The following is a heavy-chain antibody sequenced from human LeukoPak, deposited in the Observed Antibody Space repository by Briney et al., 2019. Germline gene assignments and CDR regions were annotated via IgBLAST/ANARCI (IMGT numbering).Heavy chain of an antibody. J-gene: IGHJ4*02. D-gene: IGHD3-22*01. V-gene: IGHV3-48*04. CDR2: ISSSGSTI. CDR1: GFTFSNYG. Sequence: AGGSLRLSCAASGFTFSNYGMNWVRQAPGKGLEWVSYISSSGSTIYYADSVKGRFTISRDNAKNSLYLQMNSLRAEDTAVYYCARDPYDSSGYYPEAHNYFDYWGQGTLVTVSS. CDR3: ARDPYDSSGYYPEAHNYFDY.